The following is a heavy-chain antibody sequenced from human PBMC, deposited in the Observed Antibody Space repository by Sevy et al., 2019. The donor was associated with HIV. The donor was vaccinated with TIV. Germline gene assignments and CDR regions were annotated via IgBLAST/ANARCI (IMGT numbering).Heavy chain of an antibody. CDR1: GFTFSTYA. V-gene: IGHV3-23*01. Sequence: GGSLRLSCAASGFTFSTYAVSWVRQAPGKGLEWVAALNGDRTYYAGSVKGRFTISRDNPKNTVYLQVNSLRVEDTALYYCVKEETAPYFDSGAREPWSPSPQ. J-gene: IGHJ4*02. CDR3: VKEETAPYFDS. D-gene: IGHD2-21*02. CDR2: LNGDRT.